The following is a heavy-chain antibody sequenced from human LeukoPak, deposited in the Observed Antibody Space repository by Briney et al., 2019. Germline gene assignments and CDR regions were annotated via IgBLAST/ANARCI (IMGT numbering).Heavy chain of an antibody. Sequence: GGSLRLSCTASGFTFSSYWMSWVRKAQGPGLELVANIKQDGSEKTYVDSVKRRFTIDRDNAKNSLYLQMNSLRAEDTAVYYCARAGRYYGSGSYSKYWGQGTLATVSS. CDR3: ARAGRYYGSGSYSKY. J-gene: IGHJ4*02. CDR2: IKQDGSEK. V-gene: IGHV3-7*01. CDR1: GFTFSSYW. D-gene: IGHD3-10*01.